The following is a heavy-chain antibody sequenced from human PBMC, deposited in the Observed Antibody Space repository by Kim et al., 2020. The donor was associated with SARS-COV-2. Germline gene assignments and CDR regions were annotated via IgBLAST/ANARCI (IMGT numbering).Heavy chain of an antibody. Sequence: GESLKISCKGSGYSFTSYWIGWVRQMPGKGLEWMGIIYPGDSDTRYSPSFQGQVTISADKSISTAYLQWSSLKASDTAMYYCARSDCSSTSCYTFDYWGQGTLVTVSS. V-gene: IGHV5-51*01. D-gene: IGHD2-2*02. J-gene: IGHJ4*02. CDR1: GYSFTSYW. CDR2: IYPGDSDT. CDR3: ARSDCSSTSCYTFDY.